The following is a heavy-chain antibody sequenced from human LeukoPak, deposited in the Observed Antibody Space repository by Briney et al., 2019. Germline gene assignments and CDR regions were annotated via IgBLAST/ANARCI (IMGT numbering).Heavy chain of an antibody. Sequence: GWSLSLSCAASGFTFSSYAWSWVRQARGKGLEWVGRIKRKTDGWTTDYGAPVKGRFTISRDDSENTVYVQMNSLKTEYTAVYYCTTEPGYQLPGEGYYYYYMDVWGKGTTVTISS. CDR3: TTEPGYQLPGEGYYYYYMDV. CDR1: GFTFSSYA. V-gene: IGHV3-15*01. CDR2: IKRKTDGWTT. J-gene: IGHJ6*03. D-gene: IGHD2-2*01.